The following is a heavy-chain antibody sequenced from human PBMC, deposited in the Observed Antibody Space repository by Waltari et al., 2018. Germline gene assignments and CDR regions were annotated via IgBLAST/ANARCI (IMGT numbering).Heavy chain of an antibody. CDR3: AGSIVVVPAAIDY. V-gene: IGHV4-4*07. CDR1: GGSISSYY. CDR2: IYTSGST. D-gene: IGHD2-2*01. J-gene: IGHJ4*02. Sequence: QVQLQESGPGLVKPSETLSLTCTVSGGSISSYYWSWIRQPAGQGLGWIGRIYTSGSTNYNPSLKSRVTMSVDTSKNQFSLKLSSLTAADTAVYYCAGSIVVVPAAIDYWGQGTLVTVSS.